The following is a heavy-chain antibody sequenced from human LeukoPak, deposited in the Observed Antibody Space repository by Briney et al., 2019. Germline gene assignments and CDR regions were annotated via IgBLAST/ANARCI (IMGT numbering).Heavy chain of an antibody. J-gene: IGHJ5*02. CDR3: ARGSFGRYYDFWSGSAFDP. CDR2: ISAYNGNT. Sequence: ASVKVSCKASGYTFTSYGISWVRQAPGQGLEWMGCISAYNGNTNYAQKLQGRVTMTTDTSTSTAYMELRSLRSDDTAVYYCARGSFGRYYDFWSGSAFDPWGQGTLVTVSS. CDR1: GYTFTSYG. V-gene: IGHV1-18*01. D-gene: IGHD3-3*01.